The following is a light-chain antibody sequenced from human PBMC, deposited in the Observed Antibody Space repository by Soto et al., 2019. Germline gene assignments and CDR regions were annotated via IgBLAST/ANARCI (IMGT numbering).Light chain of an antibody. V-gene: IGLV2-14*01. CDR1: DSDVGGYNY. Sequence: QSVLTQPASVSGSPGQSITISCTGTDSDVGGYNYVSWYQQHPGNAPKVMIYDVSNRPSGVSNRFSGSKSGNTASLIISGLQAEDEADYYCSSYTINGVGVFGVGTKLTVL. CDR2: DVS. CDR3: SSYTINGVGV. J-gene: IGLJ2*01.